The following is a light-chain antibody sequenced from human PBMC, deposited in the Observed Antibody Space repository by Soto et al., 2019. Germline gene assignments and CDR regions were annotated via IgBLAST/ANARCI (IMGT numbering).Light chain of an antibody. CDR3: SSYAGSNNFVV. V-gene: IGLV2-8*01. J-gene: IGLJ2*01. Sequence: QSALTQPPSASGSPGQSVTISCTGTSSDVGDYNYVSWYQHHPGKAPKLMIYEVSKRPSGVPDRFSGSKSGNTASLTVSGLQAYDEADYDCSSYAGSNNFVVFGGGTKVTVL. CDR1: SSDVGDYNY. CDR2: EVS.